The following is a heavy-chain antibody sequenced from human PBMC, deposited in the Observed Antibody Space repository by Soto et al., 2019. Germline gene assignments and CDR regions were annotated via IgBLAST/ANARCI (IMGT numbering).Heavy chain of an antibody. CDR2: IIPLFGTT. D-gene: IGHD6-19*01. V-gene: IGHV1-69*01. CDR3: ARGGELAGWMPFDS. Sequence: QVHLVQSGAEVKKPGSSVKGSCRASGGTFNTYGFNWVRQAPGQGLEWMGGIIPLFGTTTYAHNFLGRGTFTADQSTKTAYMEMRSLISEDTAVYFCARGGELAGWMPFDSWGQGTLVTVSS. J-gene: IGHJ4*02. CDR1: GGTFNTYG.